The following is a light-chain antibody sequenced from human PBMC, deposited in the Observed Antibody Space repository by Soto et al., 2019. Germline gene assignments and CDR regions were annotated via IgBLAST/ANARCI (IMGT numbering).Light chain of an antibody. Sequence: QAVVTQEPSLTVSPGGTVTLTCGSSTGAVTSGHYPYWFQQKPGQAPRTVIYDTSNKHSWTPARFSGSLLGGKAALTLSGGQPEDEADYSGLLSYSGARVFGGGTKLTVL. J-gene: IGLJ2*01. CDR3: LLSYSGARV. CDR1: TGAVTSGHY. CDR2: DTS. V-gene: IGLV7-46*01.